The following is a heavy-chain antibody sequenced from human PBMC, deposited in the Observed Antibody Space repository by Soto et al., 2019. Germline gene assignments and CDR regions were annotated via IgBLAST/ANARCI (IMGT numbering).Heavy chain of an antibody. Sequence: NPSETLSLTCTVSGGSIISNYWTWIRQPPGKGLEWIGYVYNSGSTNYNPSLKSRVTISEDTSKSQFSLKVNSMTAADTAVYYCARYRREAVAGYTLDNWGQGILVTVSS. J-gene: IGHJ4*02. CDR1: GGSIISNY. V-gene: IGHV4-59*01. CDR2: VYNSGST. D-gene: IGHD6-13*01. CDR3: ARYRREAVAGYTLDN.